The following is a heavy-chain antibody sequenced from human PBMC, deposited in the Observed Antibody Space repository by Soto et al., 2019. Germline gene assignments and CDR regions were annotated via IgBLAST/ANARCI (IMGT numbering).Heavy chain of an antibody. CDR1: GFTFTAYA. Sequence: EVQLLESGGGLVQPGGSLRLSCAASGFTFTAYAISWAPQAPGKGLEWVSAFGRGSPFYADSVKGRFTISRDNANSMLYLQMNSLRADDTAVYFCAQDLGSSWYHYNSFAPGGQGTLVTVSS. CDR2: FGRGSP. D-gene: IGHD6-13*01. CDR3: AQDLGSSWYHYNSFAP. V-gene: IGHV3-23*01. J-gene: IGHJ5*02.